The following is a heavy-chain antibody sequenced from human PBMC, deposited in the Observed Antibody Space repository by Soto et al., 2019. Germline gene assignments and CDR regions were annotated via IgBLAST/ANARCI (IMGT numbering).Heavy chain of an antibody. CDR3: ASSGSGDAGY. D-gene: IGHD3-10*01. CDR1: GFTFSSYA. CDR2: ISSSSSYI. J-gene: IGHJ4*02. Sequence: GGSLRLSCAASGFTFSSYAMSWVRQAPGKGLEWVSSISSSSSYIYYADSVKGRFTISRDNAKNSLYLQMNSLRAEDTAVYYCASSGSGDAGYWGQGTLVTVSS. V-gene: IGHV3-21*01.